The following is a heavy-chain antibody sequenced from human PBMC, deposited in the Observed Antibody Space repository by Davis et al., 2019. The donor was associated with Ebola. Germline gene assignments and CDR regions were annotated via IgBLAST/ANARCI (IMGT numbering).Heavy chain of an antibody. V-gene: IGHV3-23*01. J-gene: IGHJ4*02. CDR1: GFTLSIYT. Sequence: PGGSLRLSCAASGFTLSIYTMHWVRQAPGKGLEWVSTTAGGGYTYYADSMKGRFTASRDNSRNTLYLQMNNLRGEDTAVYYCAKEGQVAGHSYFDSWGQGTLVTVSS. CDR2: TAGGGYT. CDR3: AKEGQVAGHSYFDS.